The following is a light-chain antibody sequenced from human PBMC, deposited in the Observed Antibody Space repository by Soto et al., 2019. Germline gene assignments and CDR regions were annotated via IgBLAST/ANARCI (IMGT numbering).Light chain of an antibody. J-gene: IGKJ5*01. CDR2: GAS. CDR3: QQYGSSPPIT. V-gene: IGKV3-20*01. Sequence: EIVITQSPAPQSVSPGERATLSCRSSQSVSSYLAWYQQKPGQAPRLLIYGASSRATGIPDRFSGSGSGTDFTLTISRLEPEDFAVYYCQQYGSSPPITFGQGTRLEIK. CDR1: QSVSSY.